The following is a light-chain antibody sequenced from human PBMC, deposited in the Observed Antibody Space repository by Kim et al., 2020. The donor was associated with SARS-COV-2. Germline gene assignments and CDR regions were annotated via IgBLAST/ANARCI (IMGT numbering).Light chain of an antibody. Sequence: GAGGDRVTITWRGSQGISKYVAWYQQKPGKVPKLLSYAAAALQSGGPTRFSGSGAGTDFTLTISSRQRGDVATYYCQKYNSAPYTCGQGTKLEI. CDR2: AAA. J-gene: IGKJ2*01. CDR1: QGISKY. V-gene: IGKV1-27*01. CDR3: QKYNSAPYT.